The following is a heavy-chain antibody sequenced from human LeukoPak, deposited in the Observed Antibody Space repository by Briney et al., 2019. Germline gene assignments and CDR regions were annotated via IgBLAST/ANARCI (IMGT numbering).Heavy chain of an antibody. J-gene: IGHJ3*02. CDR2: FDPEDGET. D-gene: IGHD3-10*01. V-gene: IGHV1-24*01. CDR3: ARGGSGSVSAFDI. Sequence: ASVKVSCKVSGYTLTELSMHWVRQAPGKGLEWMGGFDPEDGETIYAQKFQGRVTMTEDTSTDTAYMELRSLRSDDTAVYYCARGGSGSVSAFDIWGQGTMVTVSS. CDR1: GYTLTELS.